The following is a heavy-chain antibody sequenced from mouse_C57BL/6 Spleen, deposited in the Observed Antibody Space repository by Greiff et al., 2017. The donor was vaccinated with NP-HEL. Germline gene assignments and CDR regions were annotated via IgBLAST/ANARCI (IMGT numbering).Heavy chain of an antibody. CDR1: GFTFSDYY. CDR2: INYDGSST. CDR3: ARVYDGYYVGEYYYAMDY. J-gene: IGHJ4*01. Sequence: EVQLVESEGGLVQPGSSMKLSCTASGFTFSDYYMAWVRQVPEKGLEWVANINYDGSSTYYLDSLKSRFIISRDNAKNILYLQMSSLKSEDTATYYCARVYDGYYVGEYYYAMDYWGQGTSVTVSS. D-gene: IGHD2-3*01. V-gene: IGHV5-16*01.